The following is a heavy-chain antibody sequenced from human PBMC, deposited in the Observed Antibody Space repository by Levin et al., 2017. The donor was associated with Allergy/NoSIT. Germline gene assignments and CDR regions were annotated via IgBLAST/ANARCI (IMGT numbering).Heavy chain of an antibody. D-gene: IGHD2-15*01. CDR3: ARDCSGGSCYYYYGMEV. CDR1: GFSFSSYW. Sequence: LSLTCAASGFSFSSYWMHWVRQAPGKGLVWVSRINSDGSSTSYADSVKGRFTISRDNAKNTLYLQMNSQRAEDTAVYYCARDCSGGSCYYYYGMEVWGQGTTVTVS. CDR2: INSDGSST. V-gene: IGHV3-74*01. J-gene: IGHJ6*02.